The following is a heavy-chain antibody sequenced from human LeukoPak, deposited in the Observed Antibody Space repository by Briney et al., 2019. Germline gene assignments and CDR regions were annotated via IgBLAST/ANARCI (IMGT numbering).Heavy chain of an antibody. D-gene: IGHD6-13*01. Sequence: KPGGSLRLSCGASGFTFSSYSMNWVRQAPGKGLEWVSSISSSSSYIYYADSVKGRFTVSRDNAKNSLYLQMNSLRAEDTAVYYCARGYSSSWLVPFDYWGQGTLVTVSS. CDR3: ARGYSSSWLVPFDY. CDR2: ISSSSSYI. J-gene: IGHJ4*02. CDR1: GFTFSSYS. V-gene: IGHV3-21*01.